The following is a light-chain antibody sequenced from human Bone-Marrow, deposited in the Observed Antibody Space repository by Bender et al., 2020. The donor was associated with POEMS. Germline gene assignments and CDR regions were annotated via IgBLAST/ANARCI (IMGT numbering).Light chain of an antibody. V-gene: IGLV1-44*01. Sequence: QSVLTQPPSASGTPGQRVTISCSGGSSNIGAHAVNWYQHLPGTAPKLLIYSIHRRPSKVPDRFAGSRSGTSASLAISWLQSEDEADYYYAVWDVSLNGWVFGGGTKLTVL. CDR3: AVWDVSLNGWV. J-gene: IGLJ3*02. CDR2: SIH. CDR1: SSNIGAHA.